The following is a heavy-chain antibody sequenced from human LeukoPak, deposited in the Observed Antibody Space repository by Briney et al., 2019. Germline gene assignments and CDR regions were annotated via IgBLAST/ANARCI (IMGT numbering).Heavy chain of an antibody. Sequence: GGSLRLSCAASGFIFSNAWMSWVRQAPGKGLEWVGRIKSKTGGGTTDYAAPVKGRFTISRDDSENMLYLQMNSLKSEDTAVYYCSTGTWDLTYFDSWGQGTLVTVSS. CDR1: GFIFSNAW. J-gene: IGHJ4*02. CDR2: IKSKTGGGTT. D-gene: IGHD1-26*01. V-gene: IGHV3-15*01. CDR3: STGTWDLTYFDS.